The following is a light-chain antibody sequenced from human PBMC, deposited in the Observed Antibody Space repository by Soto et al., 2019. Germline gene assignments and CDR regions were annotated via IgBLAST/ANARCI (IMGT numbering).Light chain of an antibody. CDR3: YGHESHYPAA. CDR2: SPS. Sequence: IQMTQSPSSLSASVGDRVTITCRASQRIGTWLAWYQQKPGKAPKLLIYSPSSLHSGVPSRFSGSAAGAEATLTLTSSRPHHYAASVYYGHESHYPAAFGQGTKVDIK. J-gene: IGKJ1*01. CDR1: QRIGTW. V-gene: IGKV1-5*03.